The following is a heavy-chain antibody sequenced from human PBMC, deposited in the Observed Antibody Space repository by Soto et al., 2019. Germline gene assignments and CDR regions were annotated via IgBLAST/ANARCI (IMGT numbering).Heavy chain of an antibody. CDR1: GFTFSSYA. Sequence: EVQLLESGGGLVQPGGSLRLSCAASGFTFSSYAMSWVRQAPGKGLEWVSVISGSGDSTYYADSVRGRFTISRDNSKNPLYLQMNSLRAEDTAVYYCAKDSDGAAAGPTKFYGMYVWGQGTTVTVSS. CDR2: ISGSGDST. J-gene: IGHJ6*02. V-gene: IGHV3-23*01. CDR3: AKDSDGAAAGPTKFYGMYV. D-gene: IGHD6-13*01.